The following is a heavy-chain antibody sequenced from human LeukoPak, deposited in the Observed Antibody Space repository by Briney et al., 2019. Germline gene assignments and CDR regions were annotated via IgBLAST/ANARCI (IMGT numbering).Heavy chain of an antibody. J-gene: IGHJ4*02. CDR1: GFTFSSYW. V-gene: IGHV3-7*01. CDR3: ARDNRFASGWPDVY. Sequence: PGGSLRLSCAASGFTFSSYWMSWVRQAPGKGLEWVANIKQDGSEKYYVDSVKGRFTISRDNAKNSLYLQMNSLRAEDTAVYYCARDNRFASGWPDVYWGQGTLVTVSS. D-gene: IGHD6-19*01. CDR2: IKQDGSEK.